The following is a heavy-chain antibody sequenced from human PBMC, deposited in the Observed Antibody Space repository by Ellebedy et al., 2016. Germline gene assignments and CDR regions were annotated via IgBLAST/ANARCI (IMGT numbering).Heavy chain of an antibody. CDR1: GFTFRNFF. J-gene: IGHJ4*02. CDR2: ISGDGGST. Sequence: GESLKISXATSGFTFRNFFMSWVRQTPGKGLEWVAIISGDGGSTNFADSVKGRFTVSRDNSKNTVYLQMNSLRADDTAVYHCRQGHYADYWGQGTLVTVSS. V-gene: IGHV3-23*01. CDR3: RQGHYADY.